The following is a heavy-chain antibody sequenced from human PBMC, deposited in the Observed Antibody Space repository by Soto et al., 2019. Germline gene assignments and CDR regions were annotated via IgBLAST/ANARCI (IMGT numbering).Heavy chain of an antibody. CDR1: DGSISTYY. CDR2: IDASGST. CDR3: ARGGHDFWSGPLDY. D-gene: IGHD3-3*01. Sequence: KTSETLSLTCTVSDGSISTYYCSWIRQPAGKGLEWIGRIDASGSTDYDPSLKSRVTMSVDTSKNQFSLRLSSVTAADTAVYYCARGGHDFWSGPLDYWGQGAQVTVSS. J-gene: IGHJ4*02. V-gene: IGHV4-4*07.